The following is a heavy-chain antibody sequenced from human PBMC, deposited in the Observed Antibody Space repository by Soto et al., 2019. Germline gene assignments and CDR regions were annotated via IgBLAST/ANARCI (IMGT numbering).Heavy chain of an antibody. CDR3: ARDSVYGDYRLWFDP. D-gene: IGHD4-17*01. CDR2: ISGSGGSK. CDR1: GFTFSSYA. J-gene: IGHJ5*02. Sequence: PGGSLRLSCAASGFTFSSYAMGWVRQAPGKGLEWVSAISGSGGSKYYADSVKGRFTISRDNSKNTLYLQMNSLRAEDTAVYYCARDSVYGDYRLWFDPWGQGTLVTVSS. V-gene: IGHV3-23*01.